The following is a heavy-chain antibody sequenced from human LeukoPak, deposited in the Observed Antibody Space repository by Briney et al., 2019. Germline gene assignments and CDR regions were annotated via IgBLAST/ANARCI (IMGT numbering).Heavy chain of an antibody. CDR2: IYTSGST. CDR3: ARPPPLWFGES. V-gene: IGHV4-4*07. CDR1: GGSISYY. Sequence: SETLSLTCTVSGGSISYYWSWIRQPAGKGLEWIGRIYTSGSTNYNPSLKSRVTISVDTSKNQFSLKLSSLTAADTAVYYCARPPPLWFGESWGQGTLVTVSS. D-gene: IGHD3-10*01. J-gene: IGHJ4*02.